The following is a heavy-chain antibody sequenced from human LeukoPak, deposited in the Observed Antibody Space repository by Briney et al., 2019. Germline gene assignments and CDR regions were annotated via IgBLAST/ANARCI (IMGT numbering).Heavy chain of an antibody. V-gene: IGHV1-3*01. Sequence: ASVKVSCKASGGTFISYAISWVRQAPGQRLEWMGWISAGNGNTKYSQNFQGRVTFISNTSATTAFMELSSLRSEDAAVYYCARDSGSGSNDYWGQGTLVTVSS. CDR1: GGTFISYA. CDR3: ARDSGSGSNDY. J-gene: IGHJ4*02. D-gene: IGHD1-26*01. CDR2: ISAGNGNT.